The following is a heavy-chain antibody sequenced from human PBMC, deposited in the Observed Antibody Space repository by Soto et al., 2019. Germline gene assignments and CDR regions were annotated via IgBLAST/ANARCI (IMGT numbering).Heavy chain of an antibody. V-gene: IGHV3-7*03. J-gene: IGHJ3*02. CDR2: IKQEGSEK. Sequence: EVRLVESGGGLVQPGGSLRLSCAASAFTFSSYWMSWVRQAPGKGLEWVANIKQEGSEKYYVDSVKGRFTISRDNPKKSLYLQMNSLRAEDTAVYYCARDLFEAARRGEYAFDIWGQGTMVTVSS. D-gene: IGHD3-16*01. CDR1: AFTFSSYW. CDR3: ARDLFEAARRGEYAFDI.